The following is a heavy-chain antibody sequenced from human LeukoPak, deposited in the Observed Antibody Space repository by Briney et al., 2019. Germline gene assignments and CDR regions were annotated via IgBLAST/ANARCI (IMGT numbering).Heavy chain of an antibody. Sequence: SQTLSLTCTVSGGSISSGDYYWSWIRQPPGKGLEWIGYIYYSGSTYYNPSLKSRVTISVDTSKNQFSLKLSSVTAADTAVYYCAREGWELLAPGAFDIWGQGTMVTVSS. CDR3: AREGWELLAPGAFDI. D-gene: IGHD1-26*01. CDR2: IYYSGST. V-gene: IGHV4-30-4*01. CDR1: GGSISSGDYY. J-gene: IGHJ3*02.